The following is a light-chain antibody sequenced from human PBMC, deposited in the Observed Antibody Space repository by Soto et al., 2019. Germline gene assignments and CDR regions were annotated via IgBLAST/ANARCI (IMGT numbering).Light chain of an antibody. Sequence: QAVVTQPPSASGAPGQRVTVSCSGSNSNIGGNYVYWYQQLPGTAPKLLIYKNNQRPSGVPERFSGSKSGTSASLAISGLRSEDEADYYCAVWDDSLSGRVFGGGTKVTVL. CDR1: NSNIGGNY. V-gene: IGLV1-47*01. CDR3: AVWDDSLSGRV. J-gene: IGLJ3*02. CDR2: KNN.